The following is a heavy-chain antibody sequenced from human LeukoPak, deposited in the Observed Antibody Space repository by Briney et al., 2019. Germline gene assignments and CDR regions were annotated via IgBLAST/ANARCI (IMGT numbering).Heavy chain of an antibody. CDR1: GYPFTRNY. D-gene: IGHD6-13*01. Sequence: ASVKVSCKTSGYPFTRNYIHWIRQAPGQGLEWTGMIDPSGGGTIYAQKFQGRVTMTRNTSISTAYMELSSLRSEDTAVYYCARWYSSSWYRPYYYYYGMDVWGQGTTVTVSS. CDR3: ARWYSSSWYRPYYYYYGMDV. V-gene: IGHV1-46*01. CDR2: IDPSGGGT. J-gene: IGHJ6*02.